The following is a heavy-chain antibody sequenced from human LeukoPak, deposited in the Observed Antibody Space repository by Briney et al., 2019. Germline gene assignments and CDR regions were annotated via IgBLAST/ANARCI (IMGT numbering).Heavy chain of an antibody. CDR3: ARDRLRYFGPTYYYYGMDV. J-gene: IGHJ6*02. D-gene: IGHD3-9*01. Sequence: PSETLSLSRAVYRGAFRGYYCSWIRQPPGKELESMGGISHTRSTDSNPSLKSRVTISVDTSKNQFSLKLSSVTAADTAVYYCARDRLRYFGPTYYYYGMDVWGQGTTVTVSS. V-gene: IGHV4-34*01. CDR2: ISHTRST. CDR1: RGAFRGYY.